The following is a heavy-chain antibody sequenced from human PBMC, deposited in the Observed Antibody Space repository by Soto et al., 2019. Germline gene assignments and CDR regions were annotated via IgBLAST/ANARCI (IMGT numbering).Heavy chain of an antibody. J-gene: IGHJ4*02. Sequence: GGSLRLSCAASGFTFSSYAMHWVRQAPGKGLEWVAVISYDGSNKYYADSVKGRFTISRDNSKNTLYLQMNSLRAEDTAVYYCASFDIVATLADFDYWGQGTLVTVSS. D-gene: IGHD5-12*01. CDR2: ISYDGSNK. CDR3: ASFDIVATLADFDY. V-gene: IGHV3-30-3*01. CDR1: GFTFSSYA.